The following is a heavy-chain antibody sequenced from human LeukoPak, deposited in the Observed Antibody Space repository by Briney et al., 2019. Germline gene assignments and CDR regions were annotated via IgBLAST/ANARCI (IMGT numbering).Heavy chain of an antibody. CDR2: MNPNSGNT. CDR1: GYTFTSYD. J-gene: IGHJ5*02. Sequence: GASVKVSCKASGYTFTSYDINWVRQATGQGLEWRGWMNPNSGNTGYAQKFQGRVTMTRNISISTAYMELSSLRSEDTAVYYCARVGQQLVNWFDPWGQGTLVTVSS. D-gene: IGHD6-13*01. CDR3: ARVGQQLVNWFDP. V-gene: IGHV1-8*01.